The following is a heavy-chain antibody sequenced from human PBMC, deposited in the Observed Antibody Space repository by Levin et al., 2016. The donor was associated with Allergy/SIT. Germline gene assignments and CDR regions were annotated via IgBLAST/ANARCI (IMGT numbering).Heavy chain of an antibody. CDR1: ETSISGRRFS. V-gene: IGHV4-30-2*01. CDR2: IHHSGST. CDR3: ARGFYSPFLDL. D-gene: IGHD2/OR15-2a*01. J-gene: IGHJ6*02. Sequence: LRLSCTVSETSISGRRFSWNWIRQPLGKGLEWIGYIHHSGSTYYNPSLESRVLISADKSKNLFSLRLNSVTTADTAVYFCARGFYSPFLDLWGQGTTVTVSS.